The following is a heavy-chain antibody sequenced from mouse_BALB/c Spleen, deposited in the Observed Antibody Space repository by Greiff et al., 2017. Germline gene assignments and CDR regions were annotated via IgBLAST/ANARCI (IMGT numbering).Heavy chain of an antibody. J-gene: IGHJ4*01. V-gene: IGHV1-87*01. CDR1: GYTFTSYW. Sequence: QVQLKQSGAELARPGASVKLSCKASGYTFTSYWMQWVKQRPGQGLELIGAIYPGDGDTRYTQKFKGKATLTADKSSSTAYMQLSSLASEDSAVYYCARWGNAMDYWGQGTSVTVSS. CDR3: ARWGNAMDY. CDR2: IYPGDGDT. D-gene: IGHD2-3*01.